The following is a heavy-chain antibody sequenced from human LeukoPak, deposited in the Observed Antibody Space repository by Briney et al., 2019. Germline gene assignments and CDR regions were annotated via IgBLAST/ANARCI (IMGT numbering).Heavy chain of an antibody. CDR2: IWYDGSNK. CDR3: ARDRCGGGSCHYYFDY. J-gene: IGHJ4*02. V-gene: IGHV3-33*01. D-gene: IGHD2-15*01. CDR1: GFTFSSYG. Sequence: PGGSLRLSCAASGFTFSSYGMHWVRQAPGKGLEWVAVIWYDGSNKYYADSVKGRFTISRDNSKNTLYLQMNSLRADDTAVYICARDRCGGGSCHYYFDYWGQGTLVTVSS.